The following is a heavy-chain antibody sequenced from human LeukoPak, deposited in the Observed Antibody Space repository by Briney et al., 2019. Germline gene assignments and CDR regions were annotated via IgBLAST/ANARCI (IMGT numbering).Heavy chain of an antibody. CDR1: GFTFSSYG. CDR3: ARDTAGLDAFDI. V-gene: IGHV3-30*19. D-gene: IGHD3/OR15-3a*01. Sequence: GGSLRLSCAASGFTFSSYGMHWVRQAPGKGLEWVALISYDGSNKYYADSVKGRFPISRDNSKNTLYLQMNSLRAADTAVYYCARDTAGLDAFDIWGQGTMVTVSS. CDR2: ISYDGSNK. J-gene: IGHJ3*02.